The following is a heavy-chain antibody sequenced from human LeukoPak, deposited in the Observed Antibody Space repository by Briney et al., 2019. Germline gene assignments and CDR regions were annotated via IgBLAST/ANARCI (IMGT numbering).Heavy chain of an antibody. D-gene: IGHD3-10*01. CDR2: IYHSGST. CDR1: GGSISSYY. CDR3: ARCLTMVRGVIDWFDP. V-gene: IGHV4-59*12. J-gene: IGHJ5*02. Sequence: PSETLSLTCTVSGGSISSYYWSWIRQPPGKGLEWIGYIYHSGSTYYNPSLKSRVTISVDRSKNQFSLKLSSVTAADTAVYYCARCLTMVRGVIDWFDPWGQGTLVTVSS.